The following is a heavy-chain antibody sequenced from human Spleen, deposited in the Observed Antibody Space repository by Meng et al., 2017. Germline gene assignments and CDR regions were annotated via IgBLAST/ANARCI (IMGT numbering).Heavy chain of an antibody. Sequence: GESLKISCAASKFTFSSYEMNWVRQAPGKGLEWVSYISGSGSTIYYADSVKGRFTISRDNAKNSLYLQMNSLRAEDTAVYRCARGNGDYVIEQYYDGMDVWGQGTTVTVSS. CDR1: KFTFSSYE. J-gene: IGHJ6*02. D-gene: IGHD4-17*01. CDR2: ISGSGSTI. CDR3: ARGNGDYVIEQYYDGMDV. V-gene: IGHV3-48*03.